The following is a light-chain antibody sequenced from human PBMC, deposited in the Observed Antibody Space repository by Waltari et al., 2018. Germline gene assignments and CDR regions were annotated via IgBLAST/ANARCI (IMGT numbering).Light chain of an antibody. CDR1: SSAVGGYTY. Sequence: QSALTQPASVSGSPGQSITISCTGTSSAVGGYTYVSWYKQHPGKAPKLIIDEVTNRPSGVSDRFSGSKSGNTASLTISGLQAEDEADYYCSSYRSSTTLKYVFGTGTKVTVL. V-gene: IGLV2-14*01. CDR2: EVT. CDR3: SSYRSSTTLKYV. J-gene: IGLJ1*01.